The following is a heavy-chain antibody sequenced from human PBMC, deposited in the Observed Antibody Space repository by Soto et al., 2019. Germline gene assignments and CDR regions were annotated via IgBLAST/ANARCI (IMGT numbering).Heavy chain of an antibody. CDR3: AGENTDIVAPEGFDP. D-gene: IGHD5-12*01. CDR1: GDSVSSNSAA. Sequence: SQTLSLTCAISGDSVSSNSAAWNWIRQSPSRGLEWLGRTYYRSKWYNDYAVSVKSRITINPDTSKNQFSLQLNSVTPEDTAVYYCAGENTDIVAPEGFDPWGQGTLVTVSS. CDR2: TYYRSKWYN. V-gene: IGHV6-1*01. J-gene: IGHJ5*02.